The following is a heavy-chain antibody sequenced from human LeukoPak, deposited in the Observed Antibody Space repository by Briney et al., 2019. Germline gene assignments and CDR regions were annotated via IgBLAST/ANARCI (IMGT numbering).Heavy chain of an antibody. J-gene: IGHJ5*01. V-gene: IGHV3-7*01. CDR2: IKPDGSEG. CDR1: GITW. D-gene: IGHD6-19*01. CDR3: GRAFAAGTWWFDS. Sequence: GRSLRLPCVVSGITWMTWVRQAPGKGLEWVADIKPDGSEGDYVDSVKGRFTVSRDNAKNSLYLHMNSLRAEDTAVYYCGRAFAAGTWWFDSWGQGMLVTVSS.